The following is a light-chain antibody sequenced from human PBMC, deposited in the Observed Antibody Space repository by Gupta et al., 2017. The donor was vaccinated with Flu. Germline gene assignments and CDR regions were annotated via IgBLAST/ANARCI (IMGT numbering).Light chain of an antibody. CDR2: NNN. Sequence: QSVLTQPPSASGTPGQRVTISCSGSSSNIGTNAVNWYQQLPGTAPKLLIYNNNLRPSGVPARFSGSKSGTSASLAISGLQSEDEADYYCAAWDDSLNGDVFGTGTKVTV. J-gene: IGLJ1*01. CDR3: AAWDDSLNGDV. CDR1: SSNIGTNA. V-gene: IGLV1-44*01.